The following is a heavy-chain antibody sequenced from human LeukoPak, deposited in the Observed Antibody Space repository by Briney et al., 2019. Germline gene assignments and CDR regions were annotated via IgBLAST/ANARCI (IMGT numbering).Heavy chain of an antibody. Sequence: GGSLRLSCAASGFTFSSYAMSWVRQAPGKGLECVSAISGSGGSTYYADSVKGRFTISRDNSKNTLYLQMNSLRAEDTAVYYCAKDPRQLIAAADPDYWGQGTLVTVSS. CDR1: GFTFSSYA. D-gene: IGHD6-13*01. CDR2: ISGSGGST. J-gene: IGHJ4*02. CDR3: AKDPRQLIAAADPDY. V-gene: IGHV3-23*01.